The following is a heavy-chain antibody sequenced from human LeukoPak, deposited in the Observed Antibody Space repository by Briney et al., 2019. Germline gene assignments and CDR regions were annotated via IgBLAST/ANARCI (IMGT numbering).Heavy chain of an antibody. V-gene: IGHV4-30-2*01. CDR1: GGSISSGGYS. Sequence: PSQTLSLTCAVSGGSISSGGYSWSWVRQPPGKGLEWIGYIYHSGSTYYNPSLKSRVTISVDRSKNQFSLKLSSVTAADTAVYYCARAPSLCDAFDIWGQGTMVTVSS. J-gene: IGHJ3*02. D-gene: IGHD2/OR15-2a*01. CDR3: ARAPSLCDAFDI. CDR2: IYHSGST.